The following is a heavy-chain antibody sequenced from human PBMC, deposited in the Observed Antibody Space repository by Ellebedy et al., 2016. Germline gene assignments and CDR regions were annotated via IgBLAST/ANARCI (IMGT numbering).Heavy chain of an antibody. D-gene: IGHD2-21*02. Sequence: GESLKISXAASGFTFSSYWMHWVRQAPGKGLVWVSRINSDGSTTRYADSVKGRFTISRDNAKNTLYLQMSSLRVEDTALYYCAKGRGPETADGDFWGQGTLVTVSS. V-gene: IGHV3-74*01. CDR1: GFTFSSYW. J-gene: IGHJ4*02. CDR2: INSDGSTT. CDR3: AKGRGPETADGDF.